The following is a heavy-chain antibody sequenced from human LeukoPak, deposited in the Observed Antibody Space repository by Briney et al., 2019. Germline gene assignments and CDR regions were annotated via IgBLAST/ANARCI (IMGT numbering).Heavy chain of an antibody. CDR3: AKQLPQQWLATLSQNWFDP. Sequence: SENLSLTCTVSGGSISSSSYYWGWIRQPPGKGLEWIGSIYYSGSTYYNPSLKSRVTISVDTSKNQFSLKLSSVTAADTAVYYCAKQLPQQWLATLSQNWFDPWGQGTLVTVSS. V-gene: IGHV4-39*01. J-gene: IGHJ5*02. D-gene: IGHD6-19*01. CDR1: GGSISSSSYY. CDR2: IYYSGST.